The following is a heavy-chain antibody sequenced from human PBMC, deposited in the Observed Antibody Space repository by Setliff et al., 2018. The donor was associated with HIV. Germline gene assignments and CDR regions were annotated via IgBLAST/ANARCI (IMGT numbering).Heavy chain of an antibody. Sequence: SETLSLTCTVSGGSISSDTYHYSWIRQPAGKGLEWIGQTYSSGSTKCNPSLKSRVPISVDTSKNQFSLTLSSVTAADTAMYYCATYAGNGGGKGYWGQGALVTVSS. CDR2: TYSSGST. D-gene: IGHD2-21*01. J-gene: IGHJ4*02. V-gene: IGHV4-61*09. CDR3: ATYAGNGGGKGY. CDR1: GGSISSDTYH.